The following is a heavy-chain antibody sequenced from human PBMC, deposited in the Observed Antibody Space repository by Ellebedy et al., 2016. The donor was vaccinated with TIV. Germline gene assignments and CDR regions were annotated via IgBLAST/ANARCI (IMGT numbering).Heavy chain of an antibody. CDR1: GYSFTSYW. J-gene: IGHJ2*01. Sequence: GESLKISCPAFGYSFTSYWVGWVRQMPGKGLEWMGQIYLLASTSDYSPSFQVHVTISADRSINTAYLQWSSLKASDSAMYYCARHTLGITGWGYFDLWGRGTLVTVSS. CDR3: ARHTLGITGWGYFDL. D-gene: IGHD6-19*01. CDR2: IYLLASTS. V-gene: IGHV5-10-1*01.